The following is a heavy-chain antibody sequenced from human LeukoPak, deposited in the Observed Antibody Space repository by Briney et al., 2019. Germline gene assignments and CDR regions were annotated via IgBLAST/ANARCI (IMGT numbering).Heavy chain of an antibody. J-gene: IGHJ5*02. D-gene: IGHD6-19*01. CDR3: ARDVSSGWHNWFDP. CDR1: GYTFTSYA. CDR2: INTNTGNP. Sequence: GASVKVSCKASGYTFTSYAMNWVRQAPGQGLEWMGWINTNTGNPTYAQGFTGRFVFSLDTSVSTAYLQISSLKAEDTAVYYCARDVSSGWHNWFDPWGQGTLVTVSS. V-gene: IGHV7-4-1*02.